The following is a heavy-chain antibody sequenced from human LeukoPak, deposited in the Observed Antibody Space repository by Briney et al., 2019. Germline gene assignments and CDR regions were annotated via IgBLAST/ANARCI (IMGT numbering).Heavy chain of an antibody. D-gene: IGHD2-15*01. J-gene: IGHJ4*02. CDR2: IYSVVSST. V-gene: IGHV3-74*01. CDR3: ARGRRTDIEY. Sequence: GGSLRLSCAASGFTFSSYWLHWVPQAPGKGLVWVSRIYSVVSSTSHADSVEGRFTISRDNAKNTLYLQMNSLRAEDTAVYFCARGRRTDIEYWGQGTLVTVSS. CDR1: GFTFSSYW.